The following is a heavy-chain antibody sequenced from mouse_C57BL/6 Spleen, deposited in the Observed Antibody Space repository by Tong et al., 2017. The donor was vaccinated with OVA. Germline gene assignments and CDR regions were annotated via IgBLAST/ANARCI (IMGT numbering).Heavy chain of an antibody. CDR2: IRNKANGYTT. V-gene: IGHV7-3*01. CDR3: ARSLYGSSSSFAY. J-gene: IGHJ3*01. Sequence: EVQLQESGGGLVQPGGSLSLSCAASGFTFTDYYMSWVRQPPGKALEWLGFIRNKANGYTTEYSASVKGRFTISRDNSQSILYLQMNALRAEDSATYYCARSLYGSSSSFAYWGQGTLVTVSA. CDR1: GFTFTDYY. D-gene: IGHD1-1*01.